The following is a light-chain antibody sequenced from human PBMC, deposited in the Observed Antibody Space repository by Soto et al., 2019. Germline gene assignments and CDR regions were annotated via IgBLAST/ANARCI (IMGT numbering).Light chain of an antibody. J-gene: IGKJ2*01. CDR1: QSVSSSY. CDR2: DAS. V-gene: IGKV3-20*01. CDR3: QRYGSLPYT. Sequence: EIVLTQSPGTLSLSPGEGATLSCRASQSVSSSYLAWYQQKPGQAPRLLIYDASSRATGIPDRFSGSGSGTDFTLTISRLEPEDFAVYYCQRYGSLPYTFGQGTKLESK.